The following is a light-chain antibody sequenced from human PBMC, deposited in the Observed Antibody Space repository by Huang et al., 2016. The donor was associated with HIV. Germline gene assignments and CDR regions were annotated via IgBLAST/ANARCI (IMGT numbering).Light chain of an antibody. CDR3: QQYNHWPPLT. CDR2: GAS. CDR1: QNIDGD. V-gene: IGKV3-15*01. Sequence: ETVMTQSPATLSVSPGERATLSCRASQNIDGDLAWYQQKPGQAPRLLIYGASTRATGGPARINGSGSETDFTLTISSLQSEDSAVYYCQQYNHWPPLTFGGGTKVEIK. J-gene: IGKJ4*01.